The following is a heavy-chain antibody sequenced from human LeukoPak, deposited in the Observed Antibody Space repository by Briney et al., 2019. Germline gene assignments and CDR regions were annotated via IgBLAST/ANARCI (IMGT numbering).Heavy chain of an antibody. V-gene: IGHV3-48*01. Sequence: PGGSLRLSCAASGFTFSSYSMNWVRQAPGKGLEWVSYISRSSSSIYYADSVKGRFTISRDNAKNSLYLQMNSLRAEDTAVYYCARTGDGDAFDIWGQGSMVTVSS. D-gene: IGHD3-16*01. J-gene: IGHJ3*02. CDR2: ISRSSSSI. CDR1: GFTFSSYS. CDR3: ARTGDGDAFDI.